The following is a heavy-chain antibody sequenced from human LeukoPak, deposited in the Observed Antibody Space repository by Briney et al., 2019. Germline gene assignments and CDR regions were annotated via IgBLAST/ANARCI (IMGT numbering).Heavy chain of an antibody. D-gene: IGHD6-19*01. V-gene: IGHV3-21*01. J-gene: IGHJ6*03. CDR1: GFTFSSYS. CDR3: ARDSSGWYWASGYYYYYYMDI. CDR2: ISSSSRYI. Sequence: PGGSLRLSCAASGFTFSSYSMNWVRQAPGKGREWVSSISSSSRYIYYADSVKGRFTISRDNAKNSLYLQMNSLRAEDTAVYYCARDSSGWYWASGYYYYYYMDIWGKGSTVTVSS.